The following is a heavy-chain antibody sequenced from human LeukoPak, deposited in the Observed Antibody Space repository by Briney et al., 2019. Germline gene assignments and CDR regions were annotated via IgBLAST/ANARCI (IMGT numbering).Heavy chain of an antibody. D-gene: IGHD2-2*01. V-gene: IGHV4-38-2*02. J-gene: IGHJ4*02. CDR2: IYHSGST. CDR1: GYSISSGYY. Sequence: SETLSLTCTVSGYSISSGYYWGWIRQPPGKGLEWIGSIYHSGSTNYNPSLKSRVTISVDTSKNQFSLKLSSVTAADTAVYYCASCSTSCYLNLFDYWGQGTLVTVSS. CDR3: ASCSTSCYLNLFDY.